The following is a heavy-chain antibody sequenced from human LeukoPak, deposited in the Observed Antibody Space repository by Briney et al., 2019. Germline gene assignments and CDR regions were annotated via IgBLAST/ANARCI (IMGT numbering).Heavy chain of an antibody. J-gene: IGHJ3*02. D-gene: IGHD2-21*01. CDR3: AKDHVAVNDAFDM. Sequence: GGSLRLSCAASGFTFSHYAMSWVRQAPGKGLEWVSAISGGGDSTYYTDPVKGRFTISRDNSKNTLSLQLSSLRAEDTAVYYCAKDHVAVNDAFDMWGQGTMVTVSS. CDR1: GFTFSHYA. V-gene: IGHV3-23*01. CDR2: ISGGGDST.